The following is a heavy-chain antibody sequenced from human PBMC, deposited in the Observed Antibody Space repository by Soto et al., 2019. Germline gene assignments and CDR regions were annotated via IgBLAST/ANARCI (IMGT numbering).Heavy chain of an antibody. J-gene: IGHJ4*02. CDR1: GGTFSSYA. D-gene: IGHD6-19*01. V-gene: IGHV1-69*13. CDR2: IIPIFGTA. Sequence: ASVKVSCKASGGTFSSYAISWVRQAPGQGLEWMGGIIPIFGTANYAQKFQGRVTITADESTSTAYMELSSLRSEDTAVYYCARSHASGWSDNDYWGRGSLVSVCS. CDR3: ARSHASGWSDNDY.